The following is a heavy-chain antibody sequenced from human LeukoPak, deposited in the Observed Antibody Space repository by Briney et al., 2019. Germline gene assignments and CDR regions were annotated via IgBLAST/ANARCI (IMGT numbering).Heavy chain of an antibody. V-gene: IGHV3-30*01. Sequence: RSLRLSCAAPGFTLSSYAMHWVRQAPGKGLEWGESISYDGSNTYYGDSVKGRFTISRDNSQNTLYLQMNSLRAEDTAVYYCARVRAATQSFDYWGQGTLVTVSS. CDR2: ISYDGSNT. D-gene: IGHD6-13*01. J-gene: IGHJ4*02. CDR1: GFTLSSYA. CDR3: ARVRAATQSFDY.